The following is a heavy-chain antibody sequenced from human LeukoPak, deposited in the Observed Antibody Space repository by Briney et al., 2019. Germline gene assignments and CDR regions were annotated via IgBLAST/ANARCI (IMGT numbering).Heavy chain of an antibody. CDR3: ARDTGDYFGSGSYYPD. CDR2: FDPEDGET. J-gene: IGHJ4*02. D-gene: IGHD3-10*01. CDR1: GYTLTELS. V-gene: IGHV1-24*01. Sequence: ASVKVSCKVSGYTLTELSMHWVRQAPGKGLEWMGGFDPEDGETIYAQRFQGRVTMTEDTSTDTAYMELSSLKSDDTAMYYCARDTGDYFGSGSYYPDWGQGTLVTVSS.